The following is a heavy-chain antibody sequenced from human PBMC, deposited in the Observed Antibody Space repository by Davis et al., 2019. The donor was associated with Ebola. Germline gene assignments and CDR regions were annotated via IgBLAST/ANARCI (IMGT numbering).Heavy chain of an antibody. V-gene: IGHV3-23*01. CDR3: ARGDFYYGVDV. CDR1: GFTSGSYA. CDR2: ITDTGGRT. J-gene: IGHJ6*02. Sequence: GESLKISCAASGFTSGSYAMSWVRQAPGKGLEWVAAITDTGGRTHYADSVKGRFTISRDSSKNTVYLQMNNLRAEDTAVYYCARGDFYYGVDVWGQGTTVTVSS.